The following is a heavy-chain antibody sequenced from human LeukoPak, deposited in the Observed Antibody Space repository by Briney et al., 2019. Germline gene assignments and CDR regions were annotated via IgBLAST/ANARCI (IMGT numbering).Heavy chain of an antibody. J-gene: IGHJ4*02. D-gene: IGHD3-3*01. CDR1: GGSISSGSYY. Sequence: PSETLSLTCTVSGGSISSGSYYWSWIRQPAGKGLEWIGRIYTSGSTNYNPSLKSRVTISVDTSKNQFSLKLRSVTAADTAVYYCARGTGITIFGVVREVFDYWGQGTLVTVSS. CDR2: IYTSGST. V-gene: IGHV4-61*02. CDR3: ARGTGITIFGVVREVFDY.